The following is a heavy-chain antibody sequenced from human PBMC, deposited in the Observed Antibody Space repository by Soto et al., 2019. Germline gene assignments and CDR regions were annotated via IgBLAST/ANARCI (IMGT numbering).Heavy chain of an antibody. CDR1: GFSFTTYW. J-gene: IGHJ4*02. CDR2: VYPDDSHT. V-gene: IGHV5-51*03. D-gene: IGHD6-19*01. Sequence: EVQLVQSGAEVRKPGESLKISCKGSGFSFTTYWIGWVRQMPGKGLEWMGIVYPDDSHTRYSPSFKGQVTISADKSTATAYLQWSSLKASDTAIYYCARRPSRNIVVAGNEFFDYWGQGTLVTVSS. CDR3: ARRPSRNIVVAGNEFFDY.